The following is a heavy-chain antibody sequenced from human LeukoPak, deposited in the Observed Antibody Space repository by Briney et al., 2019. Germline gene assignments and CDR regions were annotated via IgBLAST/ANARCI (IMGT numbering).Heavy chain of an antibody. CDR1: GFTFSSYA. D-gene: IGHD2-8*01. CDR3: AKDRSCTNDICHGDFDY. CDR2: ISGSGGST. Sequence: PAGSLRLSCAASGFTFSSYAVSWVRQAPGKGLEWVSSISGSGGSTYSADSVKGRFTISRDNSKNTLYLQMNSLRAEDTALYYCAKDRSCTNDICHGDFDYWGQGTLVPVSS. J-gene: IGHJ4*02. V-gene: IGHV3-23*01.